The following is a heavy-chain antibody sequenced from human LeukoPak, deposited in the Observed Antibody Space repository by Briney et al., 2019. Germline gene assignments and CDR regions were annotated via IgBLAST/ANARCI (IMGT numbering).Heavy chain of an antibody. CDR2: MNPNSGNT. V-gene: IGHV1-8*03. J-gene: IGHJ4*02. CDR3: AVGTLNDYGATTRYY. CDR1: GYTFTSYD. D-gene: IGHD4-17*01. Sequence: ASVKVSCKASGYTFTSYDINWVRQATGQGLEWMGWMNPNSGNTGYAQKFQGRVTITRNTSISTAYMELSSLRSEDTAVYYCAVGTLNDYGATTRYYWGQGTLVTVSS.